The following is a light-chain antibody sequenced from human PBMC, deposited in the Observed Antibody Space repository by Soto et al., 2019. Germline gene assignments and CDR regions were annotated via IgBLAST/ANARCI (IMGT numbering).Light chain of an antibody. V-gene: IGLV2-11*01. CDR2: DVS. Sequence: QSALTQPRSVSGSPGQSVTISCTGTSSDVGGYNYVSWYQQRPGKAPKLMIYDVSKRPSGVPDRFSGSKSGNTASVAISGLQAEDEADYYCCSYAGNYTLLFGGGTKVTVL. CDR1: SSDVGGYNY. CDR3: CSYAGNYTLL. J-gene: IGLJ2*01.